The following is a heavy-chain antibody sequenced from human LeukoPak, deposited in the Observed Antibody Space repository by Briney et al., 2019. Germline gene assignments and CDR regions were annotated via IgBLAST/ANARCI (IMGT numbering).Heavy chain of an antibody. CDR1: GYTFTGYY. D-gene: IGHD3-22*01. CDR3: ARVESYYDSSGYFSPPY. V-gene: IGHV1-2*02. Sequence: ASVKVSCKASGYTFTGYYMHWVRQAPGQGLEWMGWINPNSGSTNYAQKFQGRVTMTRDTSISTAYMELSRLRSDDTAAYYCARVESYYDSSGYFSPPYWGQGTLVTVSS. J-gene: IGHJ4*02. CDR2: INPNSGST.